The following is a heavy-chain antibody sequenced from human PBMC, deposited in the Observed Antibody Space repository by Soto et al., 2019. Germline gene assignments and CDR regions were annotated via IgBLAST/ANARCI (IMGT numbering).Heavy chain of an antibody. Sequence: EVQLVESGGGLVQPGGSLRLSCAASGFTFSSYWMSWVRQAPGKGLEWVANIKQDGSEKYYVDSVKGRFTISRDNAKNSLYLQMNSLRAEDTAVYYCARDSSTVYYYYYGMGVWGQGTTVTVSS. CDR3: ARDSSTVYYYYYGMGV. CDR1: GFTFSSYW. V-gene: IGHV3-7*01. CDR2: IKQDGSEK. J-gene: IGHJ6*02. D-gene: IGHD1-26*01.